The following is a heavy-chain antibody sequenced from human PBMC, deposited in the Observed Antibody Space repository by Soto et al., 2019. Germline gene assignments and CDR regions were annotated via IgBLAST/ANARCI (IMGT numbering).Heavy chain of an antibody. CDR1: GYTFTSYY. CDR3: AGSSSSSYYYYGMDV. V-gene: IGHV1-46*01. J-gene: IGHJ6*02. CDR2: INPSGGST. D-gene: IGHD6-6*01. Sequence: ASVKVSCKASGYTFTSYYMHWVRQAPGQGLEWMGIINPSGGSTSYAQKFQGRATMTRDTSTSTVYMELSSLRSEDTAVYYCAGSSSSSYYYYGMDVWDQGATVTVSS.